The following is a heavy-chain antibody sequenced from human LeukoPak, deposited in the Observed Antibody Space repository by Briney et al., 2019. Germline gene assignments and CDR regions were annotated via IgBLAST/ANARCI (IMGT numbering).Heavy chain of an antibody. CDR1: GGSISSYY. D-gene: IGHD3-22*01. Sequence: PSETLSLTCTVSGGSISSYYWSWIRQPPGKGLEWIGYIYYSGSTNYNPSLKSRVTISVDTSKNQFSLKLSSVTAADTAVYYCARAGEYYYDSSGYYIWGQGTLVTVSS. J-gene: IGHJ4*02. V-gene: IGHV4-59*01. CDR2: IYYSGST. CDR3: ARAGEYYYDSSGYYI.